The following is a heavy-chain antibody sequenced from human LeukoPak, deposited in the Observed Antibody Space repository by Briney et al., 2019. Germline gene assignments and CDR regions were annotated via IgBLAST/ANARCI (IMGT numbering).Heavy chain of an antibody. V-gene: IGHV3-7*05. Sequence: PGGSLRLSCVASGFSFGSYWMAWVRQAPGKGLEWVANMKHDGIKKYHVDSVKGRFTISRDNTKNSLYLHMSSLRVEDTAVYYCAREGREGYNYPALDFWGQGILVTVSS. J-gene: IGHJ4*02. D-gene: IGHD5-24*01. CDR3: AREGREGYNYPALDF. CDR1: GFSFGSYW. CDR2: MKHDGIKK.